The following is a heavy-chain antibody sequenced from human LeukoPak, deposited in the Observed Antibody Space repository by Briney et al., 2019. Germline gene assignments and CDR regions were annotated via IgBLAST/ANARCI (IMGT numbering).Heavy chain of an antibody. D-gene: IGHD3-9*01. Sequence: PGGSLRLSCAASGFTFSSYGMHWVRQAPGKGLEWVAVISYDGSNKYYADSVKGRFTISRDNSKNTLYLQMNSLRAEDTAVYYCAKDLNFASLGYWGQGTLVTVSS. J-gene: IGHJ4*02. CDR3: AKDLNFASLGY. CDR2: ISYDGSNK. CDR1: GFTFSSYG. V-gene: IGHV3-30*18.